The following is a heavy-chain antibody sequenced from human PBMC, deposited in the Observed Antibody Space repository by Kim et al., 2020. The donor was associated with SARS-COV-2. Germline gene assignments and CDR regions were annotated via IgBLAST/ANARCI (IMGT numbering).Heavy chain of an antibody. Sequence: SETLSLTCTVSGGSISSGGYYWSWIRQHPGKGLEWIGYIYYSGSTYYNPSLKSRVTISVDTSKNQFSLKLSSVTAADTAVYYCAAVTHNRYYYGMDVWGQGTTVTVSS. J-gene: IGHJ6*02. CDR1: GGSISSGGYY. CDR2: IYYSGST. V-gene: IGHV4-31*03. D-gene: IGHD4-4*01. CDR3: AAVTHNRYYYGMDV.